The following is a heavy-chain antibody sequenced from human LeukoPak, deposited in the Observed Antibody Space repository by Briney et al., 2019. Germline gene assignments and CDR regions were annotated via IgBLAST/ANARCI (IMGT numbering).Heavy chain of an antibody. CDR2: IYYSGST. V-gene: IGHV4-59*01. D-gene: IGHD1-1*01. Sequence: PSETLSLTCTVSGGSISSYYWSWIRQPPGKGLEWIGYIYYSGSTNYNPSLKSRVTISVDTSKKQFSLKLSSVTAADTAVYYCARALGTKGWFDPWGQGTLVTVSS. CDR1: GGSISSYY. J-gene: IGHJ5*02. CDR3: ARALGTKGWFDP.